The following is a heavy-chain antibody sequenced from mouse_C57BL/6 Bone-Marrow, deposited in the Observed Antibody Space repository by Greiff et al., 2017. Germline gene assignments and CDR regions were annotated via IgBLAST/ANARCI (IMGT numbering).Heavy chain of an antibody. V-gene: IGHV1-62-2*01. CDR3: ARHVKTRTGGYGNYDY. J-gene: IGHJ2*01. Sequence: VQLVESGAELVKPGASVKLSCKASGYTFTEYTIHWVKQRSGQGLEWIGWFYPGSGSIKYNEKFKDKATLTADKSSSTVYMELSRLTSEDSAVYFCARHVKTRTGGYGNYDYWGQGTTLTVSS. D-gene: IGHD2-1*01. CDR2: FYPGSGSI. CDR1: GYTFTEYT.